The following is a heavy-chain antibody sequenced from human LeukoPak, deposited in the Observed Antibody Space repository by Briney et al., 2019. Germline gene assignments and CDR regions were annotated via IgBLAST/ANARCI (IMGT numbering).Heavy chain of an antibody. J-gene: IGHJ3*02. CDR1: AFTFSSYS. CDR3: ARDHEGSGAFDI. CDR2: ISSSSSYI. D-gene: IGHD2-15*01. Sequence: GGSLRLSCAASAFTFSSYSMNWVRQAPGKGLEWVSSISSSSSYIYYADSVKGRFTISRDNAKNSLYLQMNSLRAEDTAVYYCARDHEGSGAFDIWGQGTMVTVSS. V-gene: IGHV3-21*01.